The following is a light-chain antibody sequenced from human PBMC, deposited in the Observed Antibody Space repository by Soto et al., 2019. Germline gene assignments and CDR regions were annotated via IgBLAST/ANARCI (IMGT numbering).Light chain of an antibody. CDR1: QSVSSSY. CDR2: GAS. CDR3: QQYGSSPP. Sequence: EIVLTQSPGTLSLSPGERATLSCRASQSVSSSYLAWYQQKPGQAPRLLIHGASSRATGIPDRFSGSGSGTDFTLTISRLEPEDFAVYYCQQYGSSPPFGGGTKVEIK. V-gene: IGKV3-20*01. J-gene: IGKJ4*01.